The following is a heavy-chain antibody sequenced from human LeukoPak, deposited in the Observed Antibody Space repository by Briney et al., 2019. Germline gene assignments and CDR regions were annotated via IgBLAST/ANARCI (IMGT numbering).Heavy chain of an antibody. V-gene: IGHV3-30*18. CDR3: AKEGPSRYRYLDFDP. CDR1: GFTFSSYG. Sequence: GRSLRLSCAASGFTFSSYGVHWVRQAPGKGLEWVAVISYDGSNKYYADSVKGRFTISRDNSKNTLYLQMNSLRAEDTAVYYCAKEGPSRYRYLDFDPWGQGTLVTVSS. D-gene: IGHD5-18*01. CDR2: ISYDGSNK. J-gene: IGHJ5*02.